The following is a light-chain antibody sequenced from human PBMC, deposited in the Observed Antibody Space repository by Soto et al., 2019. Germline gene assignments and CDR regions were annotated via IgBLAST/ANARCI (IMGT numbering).Light chain of an antibody. CDR3: SSSTSSSTPFYV. J-gene: IGLJ1*01. V-gene: IGLV2-14*01. CDR2: DVS. Sequence: QSVLTQPASVSGSHGQSITISCTGTSSDVGGYNYVSWYQQHPGKAPKLMIYDVSNRPSGISNRFSGSKSGNTASLTISGLQAEDEADYYCSSSTSSSTPFYVFGTGTKVTVL. CDR1: SSDVGGYNY.